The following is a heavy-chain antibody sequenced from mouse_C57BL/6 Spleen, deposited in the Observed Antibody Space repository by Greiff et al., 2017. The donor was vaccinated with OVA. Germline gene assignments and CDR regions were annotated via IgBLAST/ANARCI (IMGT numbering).Heavy chain of an antibody. CDR3: ARSSYYGSSYRYFDV. CDR2: ISSGGSYT. J-gene: IGHJ1*03. D-gene: IGHD1-1*01. Sequence: DVMLVESGGDLVKPGGSLKLSCAASGFTFSSYGMSWVRQTPDKRLEWVATISSGGSYTYYPDSVKGRFTISRDNAKNTLYLQMSSLKSEDTAMYYCARSSYYGSSYRYFDVWGTGTTVTVSS. V-gene: IGHV5-6*02. CDR1: GFTFSSYG.